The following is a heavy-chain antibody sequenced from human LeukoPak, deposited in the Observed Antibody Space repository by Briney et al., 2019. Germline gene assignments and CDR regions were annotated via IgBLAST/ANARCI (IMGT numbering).Heavy chain of an antibody. CDR1: GYSFTSYW. CDR2: IYPGDSDT. D-gene: IGHD2-15*01. CDR3: ARQVACSGGSCYHSYADY. Sequence: GESLKISCIGSGYSFTSYWIGWVRQMPGKGLEWMGIIYPGDSDTRYSPSFQGQATISADKSVSTAYLQWSSLKASDTAMYYCARQVACSGGSCYHSYADYWGQGTLVTVSS. V-gene: IGHV5-51*01. J-gene: IGHJ4*02.